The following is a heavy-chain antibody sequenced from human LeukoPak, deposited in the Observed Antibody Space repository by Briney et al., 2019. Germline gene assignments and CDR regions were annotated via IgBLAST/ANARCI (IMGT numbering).Heavy chain of an antibody. D-gene: IGHD3-10*01. CDR3: AKGSAQYYFDS. J-gene: IGHJ4*02. V-gene: IGHV3-23*01. CDR1: GSTFNKYA. Sequence: GGPLRLSCPPSGSTFNKYAMYWVRQAPGKGLEGVSAIIESGESTYYTDSVKGRFTISRDNSKNTLYLQMNSLRAEDTAFYYCAKGSAQYYFDSWGQGTLVTVSS. CDR2: IIESGEST.